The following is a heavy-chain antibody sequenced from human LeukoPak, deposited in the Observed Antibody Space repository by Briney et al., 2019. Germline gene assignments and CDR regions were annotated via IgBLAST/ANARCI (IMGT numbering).Heavy chain of an antibody. Sequence: GSLRLSCAASGFTFSNYWMHWVRQAPGKGLVWVSRISTDGSSTTYADSVKGRFTISRDNAKNTQYLEMNSLRAEDTAVYYCARDRYCTTTRCSDYWGQGTLVTVSS. D-gene: IGHD2-2*01. J-gene: IGHJ4*02. CDR1: GFTFSNYW. CDR3: ARDRYCTTTRCSDY. V-gene: IGHV3-74*03. CDR2: ISTDGSST.